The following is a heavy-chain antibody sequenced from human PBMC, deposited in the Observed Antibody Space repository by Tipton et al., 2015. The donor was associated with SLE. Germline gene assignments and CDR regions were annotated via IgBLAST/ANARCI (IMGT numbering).Heavy chain of an antibody. CDR1: GFTFSSYA. D-gene: IGHD1-26*01. V-gene: IGHV3-64D*09. CDR3: ARASGSYYALGF. CDR2: ISSNGGST. J-gene: IGHJ4*02. Sequence: SLRLSCSASGFTFSSYAMHWVRQAPGKGLEYVSAISSNGGSTYYADSVKGRFTISRDNSKNTLYLQMSSLRAEDTAVYYCARASGSYYALGFWGQGTLVTVSS.